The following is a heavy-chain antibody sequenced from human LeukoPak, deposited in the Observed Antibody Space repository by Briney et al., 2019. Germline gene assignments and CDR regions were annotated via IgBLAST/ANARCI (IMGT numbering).Heavy chain of an antibody. D-gene: IGHD6-13*01. Sequence: GGSLRLSCAASGFTVNNNYINWVRQAPRKGREWVSLIYSGGTTKYADSVKGRFTISRDNSRNTLYLQMNSLRVEDTAMYYCARDPPGIAASGTGGWGQGTLVTVSS. CDR2: IYSGGTT. V-gene: IGHV3-53*01. CDR3: ARDPPGIAASGTGG. CDR1: GFTVNNNY. J-gene: IGHJ4*02.